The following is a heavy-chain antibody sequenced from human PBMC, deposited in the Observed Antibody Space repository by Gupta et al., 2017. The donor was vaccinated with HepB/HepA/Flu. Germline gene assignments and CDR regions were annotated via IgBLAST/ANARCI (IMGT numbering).Heavy chain of an antibody. J-gene: IGHJ4*02. Sequence: QVKLQQRLAGLLTPSETPSLTCAVDGGSFTGYYCSWIRQPPGKGLEWIGESNNSGSTNYNPSLKTRVTISVDTSKNQFSLKLSSVTAADTAVYYCARSPFRRFDYWGQGTLVTVSS. CDR1: GGSFTGYY. CDR3: ARSPFRRFDY. CDR2: SNNSGST. D-gene: IGHD1-14*01. V-gene: IGHV4-34*01.